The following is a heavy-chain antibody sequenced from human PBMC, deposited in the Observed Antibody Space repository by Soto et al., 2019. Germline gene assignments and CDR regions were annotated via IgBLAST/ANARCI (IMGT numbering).Heavy chain of an antibody. CDR2: ISGSGGST. Sequence: EVQLLESGGGLVQPGGSLRLSCAASGFTFSSYAMSWVRQAPGKGLEWVSAISGSGGSTYYADSVKGRFTISRDNYKNTLYLQMNSLRAEDTAVYYCAKGTTVTTLAFDIWGQGTMVTVSS. D-gene: IGHD4-17*01. CDR1: GFTFSSYA. CDR3: AKGTTVTTLAFDI. J-gene: IGHJ3*02. V-gene: IGHV3-23*01.